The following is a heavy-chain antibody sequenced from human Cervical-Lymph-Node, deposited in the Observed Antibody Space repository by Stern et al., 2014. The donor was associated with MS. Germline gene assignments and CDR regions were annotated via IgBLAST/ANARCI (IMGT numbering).Heavy chain of an antibody. D-gene: IGHD2-2*02. V-gene: IGHV3-43*01. J-gene: IGHJ6*02. CDR1: GFTFDEYT. CDR3: AKVHTSYNGLDV. Sequence: EVQLEESGGVVVQPGGSLRLTCAASGFTFDEYTMHWVRQAPGKGLEWVSLITWDTGSTYYADSVKGRFTISRDNSENSLYLQMNSLRIEDTALYYCAKVHTSYNGLDVWGQGTTVTVSS. CDR2: ITWDTGST.